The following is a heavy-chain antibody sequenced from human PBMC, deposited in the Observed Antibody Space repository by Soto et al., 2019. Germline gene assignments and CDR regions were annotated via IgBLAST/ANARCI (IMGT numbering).Heavy chain of an antibody. CDR2: IYYSGST. CDR3: ARDGAQYSSSRYYYGMDV. V-gene: IGHV4-31*03. CDR1: GGSISSGGYY. J-gene: IGHJ6*02. Sequence: SETLSLTCTVSGGSISSGGYYWSWIRQHPGKGLEWIGYIYYSGSTYYNPSLKSRVTISVDTSKNQFSLKLSSVTAADTAVYYCARDGAQYSSSRYYYGMDVWRQGTTVTVSS. D-gene: IGHD6-6*01.